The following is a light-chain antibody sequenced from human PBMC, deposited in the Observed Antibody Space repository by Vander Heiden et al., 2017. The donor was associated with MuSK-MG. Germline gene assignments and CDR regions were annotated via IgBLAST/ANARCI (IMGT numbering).Light chain of an antibody. J-gene: IGKJ2*01. CDR3: QQYFTTPYT. V-gene: IGKV4-1*01. CDR1: QSLFYSSNQKNY. CDR2: WAS. Sequence: IVLTQSSDFLAAPLGERATINCKSSQSLFYSSNQKNYLSWYQQKPGQPPKLLFYWASTRESGVPDRFSGSGSGTDFTLTISSLQAEDVAAYYCQQYFTTPYTFGQGTKLEIK.